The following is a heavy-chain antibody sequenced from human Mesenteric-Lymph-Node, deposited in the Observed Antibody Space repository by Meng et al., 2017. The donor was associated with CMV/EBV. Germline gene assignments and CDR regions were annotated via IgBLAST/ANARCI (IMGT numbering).Heavy chain of an antibody. J-gene: IGHJ6*02. CDR2: MNPNSGNT. CDR3: ARFGYDFWSGYYPWYYYGMDV. D-gene: IGHD3-3*01. CDR1: GYTFTGHY. V-gene: IGHV1-2*02. Sequence: ASVKVSCKASGYTFTGHYMYWVRQAPGQGLEWMGWMNPNSGNTNYAQKFQGRVTMTRDTSISTAYMELSRLRSDDTAVYYCARFGYDFWSGYYPWYYYGMDVWGQGTTVTVSS.